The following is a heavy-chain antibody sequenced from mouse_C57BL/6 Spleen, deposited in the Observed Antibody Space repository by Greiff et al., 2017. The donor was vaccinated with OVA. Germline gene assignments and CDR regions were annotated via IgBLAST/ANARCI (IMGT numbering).Heavy chain of an antibody. J-gene: IGHJ1*03. CDR2: IHPNSGST. CDR3: ARGIPYWYCDV. D-gene: IGHD5-1-1*01. Sequence: QVQLKQPGAELVKPGASVKLSCKASGYTFTSYWMYWVKQRPGQGLELIGMIHPNSGSTNYNEKFKSKATLTVDKSSSTAYMQLSSLTSEDSAVYYCARGIPYWYCDVWGTGTTVTVSS. CDR1: GYTFTSYW. V-gene: IGHV1-64*01.